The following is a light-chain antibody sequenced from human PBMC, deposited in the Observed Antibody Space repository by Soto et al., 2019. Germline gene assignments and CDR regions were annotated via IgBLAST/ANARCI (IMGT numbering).Light chain of an antibody. V-gene: IGKV3-11*01. Sequence: EIVLTQSPATLSLSPGERATLSCGASQSVRSSYLAWYQQKPGQAPRLLIYDASNRATGIPARFSGSGSGTDFTLTISSLEPEDFAVYYCQQRSNWLTFGGGTKVDIK. J-gene: IGKJ4*01. CDR3: QQRSNWLT. CDR2: DAS. CDR1: QSVRSSY.